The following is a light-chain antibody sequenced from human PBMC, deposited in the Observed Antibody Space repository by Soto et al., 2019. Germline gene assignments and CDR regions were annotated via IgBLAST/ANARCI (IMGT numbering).Light chain of an antibody. V-gene: IGKV3-15*01. Sequence: EIVLTQSPATLSVSPGERATLSCRASQSVSSNLAWYQQKPGQAPRLLIYDTSSRATGFPARFSGSGSGTEFTLTISSLQSEDFAVYYCQQYKSLPPYTFGQGTKVEIK. CDR2: DTS. CDR1: QSVSSN. CDR3: QQYKSLPPYT. J-gene: IGKJ2*01.